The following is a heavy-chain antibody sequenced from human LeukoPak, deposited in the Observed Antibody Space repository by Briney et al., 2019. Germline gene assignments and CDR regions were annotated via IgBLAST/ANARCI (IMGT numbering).Heavy chain of an antibody. J-gene: IGHJ4*02. CDR2: ISGSGAMT. Sequence: WGSLRLSCAASGFTFINHAMIWVRQAPGKGLEWVSSISGSGAMTYYADSVKGRFTISRDNAMDTLYLQMNSLRADDTAVYYCAKDRVDGSGSQFDSWGQGSLVIVSS. V-gene: IGHV3-23*01. D-gene: IGHD3-10*01. CDR3: AKDRVDGSGSQFDS. CDR1: GFTFINHA.